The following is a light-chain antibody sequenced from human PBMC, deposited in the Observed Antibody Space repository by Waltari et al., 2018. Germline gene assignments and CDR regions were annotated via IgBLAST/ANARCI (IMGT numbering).Light chain of an antibody. V-gene: IGLV8-61*01. Sequence: QAVVTQEPSLSVSPGGTVTLTCAFSSGSVSTTSYASWYQQRPGQTPRTLVDTGNSRSAGVPDRFSGSSLGNKAALTSTGAQADDESDYYCLMYMGSGIWVVGGGTKLTVL. J-gene: IGLJ3*02. CDR1: SGSVSTTSY. CDR2: TGN. CDR3: LMYMGSGIWV.